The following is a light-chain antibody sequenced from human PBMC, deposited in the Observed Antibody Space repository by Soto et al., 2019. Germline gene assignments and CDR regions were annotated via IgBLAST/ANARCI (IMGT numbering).Light chain of an antibody. J-gene: IGKJ4*01. Sequence: EIVLTRSPGTLSLSPGERATLSCRASQSVSSSFLAGYQEKPGQAPRLLIYGASSRATGIPHRFSGSGSGTDFTLTISRLEPEDFAVYYCRQYGRSLGFAFGGGTKVDIK. CDR1: QSVSSSF. CDR3: RQYGRSLGFA. CDR2: GAS. V-gene: IGKV3-20*01.